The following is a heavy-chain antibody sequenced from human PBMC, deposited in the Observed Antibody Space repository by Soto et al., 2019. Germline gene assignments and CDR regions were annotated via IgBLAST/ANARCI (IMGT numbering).Heavy chain of an antibody. J-gene: IGHJ4*02. Sequence: GASVKVSCKASGYTFTSYYMHWVRQAPGQGLEWMAMINPSGGRTKYAQIFQGRVTLTRDTSTGTAYMELRSLRSDDTAVYYCATEGNYDSSGRDFWGQGTLVTVSS. CDR2: INPSGGRT. D-gene: IGHD3-22*01. CDR1: GYTFTSYY. V-gene: IGHV1-46*01. CDR3: ATEGNYDSSGRDF.